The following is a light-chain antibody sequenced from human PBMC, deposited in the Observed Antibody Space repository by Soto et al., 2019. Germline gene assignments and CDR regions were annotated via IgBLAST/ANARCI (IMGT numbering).Light chain of an antibody. J-gene: IGLJ1*01. CDR2: EVS. CDR3: SSYTSSSIDYV. CDR1: SIDVGGYNY. V-gene: IGLV2-14*01. Sequence: QSVLPQPASVSGSPGQSITISCTGTSIDVGGYNYVSWYQQHPGKAPKLMIYEVSNRPSGVSNRFSGSKSGNTASLTISGLQAEDEADYYCSSYTSSSIDYVFGTGTKLTVL.